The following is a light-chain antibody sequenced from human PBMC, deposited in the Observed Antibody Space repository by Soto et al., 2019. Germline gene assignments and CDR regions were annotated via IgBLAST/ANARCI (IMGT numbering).Light chain of an antibody. J-gene: IGKJ3*01. CDR1: QGIRSA. Sequence: AIQLTQSPSSLSAYVGDSVSITCRASQGIRSAVAWYQQKPGRPPKLLIYDASSLEVGVPSRFSGSRSGTDFILTVSSLQPEDFATYYCQHFDDYPSTFGHGTKVDIK. V-gene: IGKV1D-13*01. CDR3: QHFDDYPST. CDR2: DAS.